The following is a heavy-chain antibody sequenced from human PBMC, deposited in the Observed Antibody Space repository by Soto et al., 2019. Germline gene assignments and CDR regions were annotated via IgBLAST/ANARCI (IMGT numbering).Heavy chain of an antibody. Sequence: QVQLVESGGGVVQPGRSLGLSCAASGFTFNTYGMHWVRQAPGKGLEWVAAISYDDVNKYYADSVKGRFTISRDNSKNTLYVQMHSLKPEDTAVYYCARSPQPTRGIHWYFDFWGRGILVAVSS. CDR2: ISYDDVNK. V-gene: IGHV3-30*03. D-gene: IGHD2-2*01. CDR1: GFTFNTYG. CDR3: ARSPQPTRGIHWYFDF. J-gene: IGHJ2*01.